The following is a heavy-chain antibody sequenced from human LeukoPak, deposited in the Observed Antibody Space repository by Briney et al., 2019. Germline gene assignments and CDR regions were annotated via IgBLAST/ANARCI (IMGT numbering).Heavy chain of an antibody. CDR3: ARRKYYYDSSGYGDAFDI. CDR1: GGSISSSSYS. J-gene: IGHJ3*02. D-gene: IGHD3-22*01. CDR2: IYYSGST. V-gene: IGHV4-39*01. Sequence: SETLSLTCTVSGGSISSSSYSWGWLRQPPGKGLEWSGSIYYSGSTYYNPSLKSRVTISVDTSKTQFSLKLSSVTAADTAVYYCARRKYYYDSSGYGDAFDIWGQGTMVTVSS.